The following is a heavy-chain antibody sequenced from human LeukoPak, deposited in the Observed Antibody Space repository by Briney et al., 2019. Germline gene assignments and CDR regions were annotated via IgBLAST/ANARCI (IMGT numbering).Heavy chain of an antibody. V-gene: IGHV4-4*09. Sequence: SETLSLTCTVSGGSISSYYWSWIRQPPGKGLEWIGYIYTSGSTNYNPSLKSRVTISVDTSKNQFSLKLSSVTAADTAVYYCARHTTQLAYFDYWGQGTLVTVSS. D-gene: IGHD2/OR15-2a*01. CDR3: ARHTTQLAYFDY. J-gene: IGHJ4*02. CDR1: GGSISSYY. CDR2: IYTSGST.